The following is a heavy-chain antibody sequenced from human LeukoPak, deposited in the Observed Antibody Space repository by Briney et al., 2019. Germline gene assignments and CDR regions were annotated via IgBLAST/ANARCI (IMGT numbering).Heavy chain of an antibody. Sequence: SETLSLTCTVSGGAISSYYWSWIRQPPGKGLEWIGYIYYSGSTKYNPSLKSRVTISVDTSKNQLSLKLSSVTAADTAVYYCARHRIAAAGYDYWGQGTLVTVSS. CDR2: IYYSGST. V-gene: IGHV4-59*08. D-gene: IGHD6-13*01. CDR3: ARHRIAAAGYDY. CDR1: GGAISSYY. J-gene: IGHJ4*02.